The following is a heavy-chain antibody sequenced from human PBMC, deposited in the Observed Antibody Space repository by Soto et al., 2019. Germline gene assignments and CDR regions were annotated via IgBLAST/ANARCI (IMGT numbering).Heavy chain of an antibody. CDR3: ARISRAGTTFDY. V-gene: IGHV3-74*01. Sequence: GGSLGLSCAASGFTFSSHWMHWVRQAPGKGLVWVSRINSDGSSTNYADSVKGRFTISRDNAKNTLYLQMNSLRAEDTAVYYCARISRAGTTFDYWGQGTLVTVSS. CDR1: GFTFSSHW. J-gene: IGHJ4*02. CDR2: INSDGSST. D-gene: IGHD1-1*01.